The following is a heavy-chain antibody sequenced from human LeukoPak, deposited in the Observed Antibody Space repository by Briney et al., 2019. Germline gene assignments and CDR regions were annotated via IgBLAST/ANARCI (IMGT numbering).Heavy chain of an antibody. J-gene: IGHJ5*02. V-gene: IGHV1-2*02. CDR2: INPNSGGT. CDR1: GYTFTGYY. Sequence: ASVKVSCKASGYTFTGYYMHWVRQAPGQGLEWMGWINPNSGGTNYAQKFQGRVTMTRDTSISTAYMELSRLRSDDTAVYYCARVHCSSTSCYHWFDPWGQGTLVTVSS. D-gene: IGHD2-2*01. CDR3: ARVHCSSTSCYHWFDP.